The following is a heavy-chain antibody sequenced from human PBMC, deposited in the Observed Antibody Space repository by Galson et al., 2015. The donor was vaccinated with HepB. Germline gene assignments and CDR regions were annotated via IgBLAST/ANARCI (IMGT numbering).Heavy chain of an antibody. D-gene: IGHD6-13*01. CDR2: IRSKAYGGTT. Sequence: DYAMSWFRQAPGRGLEWVGFIRSKAYGGTTEYAASVKGRFTISRDDSKSIAYLQMNSLKTEDTAVYYCPRDSASWYRTEPFDYWGQGTLVTVSS. V-gene: IGHV3-49*03. J-gene: IGHJ4*02. CDR3: PRDSASWYRTEPFDY. CDR1: DYA.